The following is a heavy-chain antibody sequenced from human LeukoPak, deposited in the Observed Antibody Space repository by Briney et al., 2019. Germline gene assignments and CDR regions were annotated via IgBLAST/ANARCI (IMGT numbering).Heavy chain of an antibody. Sequence: PGGSLRLSCAASGFTFSSYEMNWVRQAPGKGLEWLSYISSSSSTIYYADSAKGRFTISRDNAKNSLYLQMNSLRAEDTAVYYCAELGITMIGGVWGKGTTVTISS. D-gene: IGHD3-10*02. CDR1: GFTFSSYE. CDR2: ISSSSSTI. CDR3: AELGITMIGGV. J-gene: IGHJ6*04. V-gene: IGHV3-48*03.